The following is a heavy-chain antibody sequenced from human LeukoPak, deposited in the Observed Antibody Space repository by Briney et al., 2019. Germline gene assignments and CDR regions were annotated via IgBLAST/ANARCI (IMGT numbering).Heavy chain of an antibody. J-gene: IGHJ4*02. D-gene: IGHD3-16*01. CDR1: GFSVSSNY. CDR3: ARFMRGSVDC. V-gene: IGHV3-53*01. CDR2: IYSGGGK. Sequence: GGSLRLSGAASGFSVSSNYMSWVRQAPGKGLEWVAVIYSGGGKDYAESVKGGFTISRDTSRNTMYLQTNSLRAEDTAVYYCARFMRGSVDCWGQGTLVTVSS.